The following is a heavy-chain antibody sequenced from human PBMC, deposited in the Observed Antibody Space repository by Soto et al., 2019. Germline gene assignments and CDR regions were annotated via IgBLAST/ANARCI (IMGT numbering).Heavy chain of an antibody. CDR2: INPSGGST. V-gene: IGHV1-46*01. CDR1: GYTFTSYY. J-gene: IGHJ6*02. Sequence: ASVKVSCKASGYTFTSYYMHWVRQAPGQGLEWMGIINPSGGSTSYAQKFQGRVTMTRDTSTSTVYMELSSLRSEDTAVYYCARDRGFGFLEWLVVYYYYGMDVWGQGTTVTVSS. CDR3: ARDRGFGFLEWLVVYYYYGMDV. D-gene: IGHD3-3*01.